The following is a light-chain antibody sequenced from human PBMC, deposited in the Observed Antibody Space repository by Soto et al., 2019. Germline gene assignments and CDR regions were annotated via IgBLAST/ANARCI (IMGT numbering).Light chain of an antibody. V-gene: IGLV2-14*01. CDR1: SSDIGAYDY. J-gene: IGLJ1*01. CDR3: SSYAHGSIYV. CDR2: GVG. Sequence: QSALTQPASLSGSPGQSITISCTGTSSDIGAYDYVSWFQQHPGKAPKLMIYGVGNRPSGVSARFSGSKSGDTASLTISGLQAEDEAHYYCSSYAHGSIYVFGTVTKV.